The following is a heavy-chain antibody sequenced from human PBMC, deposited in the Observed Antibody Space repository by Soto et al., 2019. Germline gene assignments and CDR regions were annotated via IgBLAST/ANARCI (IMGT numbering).Heavy chain of an antibody. J-gene: IGHJ6*02. D-gene: IGHD1-26*01. Sequence: SETLSLTCTVSGGSISSYYWSWIRQPPGKGLEWIGYIYYSGSTNYNPSLKSRVTISVDTSKNQFSLKLSSVTAADTAVYYCARDLRYWSWELPYGMDVWGQGTTVTVSS. CDR1: GGSISSYY. V-gene: IGHV4-59*01. CDR2: IYYSGST. CDR3: ARDLRYWSWELPYGMDV.